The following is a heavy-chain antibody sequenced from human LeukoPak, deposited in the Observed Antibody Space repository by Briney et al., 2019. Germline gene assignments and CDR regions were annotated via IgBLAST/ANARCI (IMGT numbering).Heavy chain of an antibody. CDR1: GYTFTSYG. J-gene: IGHJ4*02. V-gene: IGHV1-18*01. CDR3: ARSGRGTYYYFDL. CDR2: ISAYNGNT. Sequence: ALVKVSCKASGYTFTSYGISWVRQAPGQGLEWMGWISAYNGNTNYAQKFLGRVSMTADTATSTAYMELRSLTSDDTAMYYCARSGRGTYYYFDLWGQGTLVTVSS. D-gene: IGHD5-12*01.